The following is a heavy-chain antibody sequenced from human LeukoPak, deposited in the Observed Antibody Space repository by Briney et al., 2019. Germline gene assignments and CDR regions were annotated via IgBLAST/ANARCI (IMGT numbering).Heavy chain of an antibody. CDR1: GGSFSGYY. CDR3: ARLPHYYDFWSGYYEAFDY. Sequence: PSETLSLTCAVYGGSFSGYYWSWIRQPPGKGLEWIGEINHSGSTNYNPSLKSRVTISVDTSKNQFSLKLSSVTAADTAVYYCARLPHYYDFWSGYYEAFDYWGQGTLVTVSS. V-gene: IGHV4-34*01. J-gene: IGHJ4*02. CDR2: INHSGST. D-gene: IGHD3-3*01.